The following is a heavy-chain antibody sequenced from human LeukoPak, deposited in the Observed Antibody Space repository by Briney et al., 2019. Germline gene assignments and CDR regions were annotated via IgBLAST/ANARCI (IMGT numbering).Heavy chain of an antibody. CDR2: FDADDGET. CDR3: ATGTSGSYYVGIVRPIDY. D-gene: IGHD1-26*01. CDR1: VYTLTELP. V-gene: IGHV1-24*01. Sequence: ASVTVSFKYSVYTLTELPIHWVRQAPGKGREWMGGFDADDGETVYAQMFQGRVTMTEDTSSDTASMELSSLRSEDTAVYYCATGTSGSYYVGIVRPIDYWGQGTLVTVSS. J-gene: IGHJ4*02.